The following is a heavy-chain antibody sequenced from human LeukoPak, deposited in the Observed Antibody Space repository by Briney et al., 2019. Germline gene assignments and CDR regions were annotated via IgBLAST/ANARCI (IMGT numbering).Heavy chain of an antibody. V-gene: IGHV4-34*01. CDR1: GGSFSGYY. D-gene: IGHD1-26*01. CDR2: INHSGST. Sequence: SETLSLTCAVYGGSFSGYYWSWIRQPPGKGLEWIGEINHSGSTNYNPSLKSRVTISVDTSKNQFSLKLSSVTAADTAVYYCARLKVRVGATRHFDYWGQGTLVTVSS. CDR3: ARLKVRVGATRHFDY. J-gene: IGHJ4*02.